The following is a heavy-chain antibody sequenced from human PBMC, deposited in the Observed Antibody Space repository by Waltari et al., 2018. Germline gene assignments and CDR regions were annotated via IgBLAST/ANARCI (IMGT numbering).Heavy chain of an antibody. J-gene: IGHJ4*02. CDR1: GGTFSSDA. CDR3: ARSPSLRDCDYVFDY. Sequence: QVQPEQSGAEGKKRGSSVKASCKASGGTFSSDAISRERQAPGQGLEWIGGINPIRGIANYAHQFQGRVTITADKSTNIAYMERSMLRSEDTAVYYWARSPSLRDCDYVFDYWGQGTLVTVSS. D-gene: IGHD4-17*01. V-gene: IGHV1-69*10. CDR2: INPIRGIA.